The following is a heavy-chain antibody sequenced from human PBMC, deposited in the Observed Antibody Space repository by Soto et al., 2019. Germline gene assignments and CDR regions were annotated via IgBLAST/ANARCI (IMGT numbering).Heavy chain of an antibody. D-gene: IGHD2-2*01. CDR3: EKEQPMPQPRPYFDY. J-gene: IGHJ4*02. Sequence: EVQLLESGGDLIQPGGSLRLSCAASGLTFSSYAISWVRQAPGKGLGWVSAISTSGVSTLYADSVKGRFTISRDNSRNTLYLQMNSLRAKNTAIYYCEKEQPMPQPRPYFDYWGQGTLVTVSS. V-gene: IGHV3-23*01. CDR2: ISTSGVST. CDR1: GLTFSSYA.